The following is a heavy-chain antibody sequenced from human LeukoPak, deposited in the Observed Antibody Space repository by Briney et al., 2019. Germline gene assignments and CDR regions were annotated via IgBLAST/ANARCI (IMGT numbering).Heavy chain of an antibody. CDR2: ISSSSNTI. CDR3: APGYCTTTSCTHYFEY. J-gene: IGHJ4*02. Sequence: PGGSLRLFCATSGFYFNVYNMNWVRQAPGKGLEWVSYISSSSNTIYYAESVKGRFTISRDNAKNSLYLQMNSLRAEDTAIYYCAPGYCTTTSCTHYFEYWGQGTLVTVSS. D-gene: IGHD2-2*01. V-gene: IGHV3-48*01. CDR1: GFYFNVYN.